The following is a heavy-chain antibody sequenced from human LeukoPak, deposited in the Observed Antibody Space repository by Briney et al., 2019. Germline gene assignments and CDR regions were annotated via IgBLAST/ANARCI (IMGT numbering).Heavy chain of an antibody. CDR2: FDPEDGET. CDR1: GYTLTELS. V-gene: IGHV1-24*01. J-gene: IGHJ4*02. CDR3: ARDRSPRQYYDTSDYHGAADF. Sequence: ASVKVSFKVSGYTLTELSMHWVRQAPGKGLKWMGGFDPEDGETIYAQKFQGRVTMTEETSTRTAYMELRSMRSDDTAVYYCARDRSPRQYYDTSDYHGAADFWGQGTLVTVSP. D-gene: IGHD3-22*01.